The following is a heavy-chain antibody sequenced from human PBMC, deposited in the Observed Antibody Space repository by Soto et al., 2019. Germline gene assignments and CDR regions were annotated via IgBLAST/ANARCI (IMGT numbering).Heavy chain of an antibody. Sequence: SETLSLTCTVSGGSISSYYWSWIRQPPGKGLEWIGYIYYSGSTNYNPSLKSRVTISVDTSKNRFSLKLSSVTAADTAVYYCARSWDFGVVIERFDPWGQGTLVTVSS. CDR3: ARSWDFGVVIERFDP. CDR2: IYYSGST. D-gene: IGHD3-3*01. J-gene: IGHJ5*02. V-gene: IGHV4-59*01. CDR1: GGSISSYY.